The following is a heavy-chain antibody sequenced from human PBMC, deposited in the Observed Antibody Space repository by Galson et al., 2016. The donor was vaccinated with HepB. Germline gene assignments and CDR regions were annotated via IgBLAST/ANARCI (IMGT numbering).Heavy chain of an antibody. CDR1: GFTFDDYG. J-gene: IGHJ4*02. CDR3: AREAYSTSSGRLEY. V-gene: IGHV3-20*04. CDR2: INWNGGST. Sequence: SLRLSCAASGFTFDDYGMSWVRQAPGKGLEWVSGINWNGGSTDYADSVKGRFTISGNNSKNTIYLQMSSLRAEDTALYYCAREAYSTSSGRLEYWGQGILVTVSS. D-gene: IGHD6-6*01.